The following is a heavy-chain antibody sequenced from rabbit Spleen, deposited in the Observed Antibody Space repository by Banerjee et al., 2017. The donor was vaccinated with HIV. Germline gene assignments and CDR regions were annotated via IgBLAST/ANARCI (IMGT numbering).Heavy chain of an antibody. V-gene: IGHV1S7*01. D-gene: IGHD8-1*01. CDR3: ARDGAGGSYFAL. CDR2: IDPVFGIT. Sequence: QELVESGGGLVQPGGSLKLSCKASRFDFSTYSMNWVRQAPGKGLEWIGYIDPVFGITYYANWVNGRFSISRENAQNTVFLQMTSLTAADTATYFCARDGAGGSYFALWGQGTLVTVS. CDR1: RFDFSTYS. J-gene: IGHJ4*01.